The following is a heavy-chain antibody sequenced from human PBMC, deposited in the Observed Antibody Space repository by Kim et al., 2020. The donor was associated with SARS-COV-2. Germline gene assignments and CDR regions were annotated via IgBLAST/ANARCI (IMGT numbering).Heavy chain of an antibody. V-gene: IGHV3-33*05. CDR1: GFTFSSYG. Sequence: GGSLRLSCAASGFTFSSYGMHWVRQAPGKGLEWVAVISYDGFKKYYADSVKGRFTISRDNSKNTLYLQMNSLRAEDTAVYYCARDSAEQQLVLGVEDYWGQGTLVTVSS. CDR2: ISYDGFKK. CDR3: ARDSAEQQLVLGVEDY. J-gene: IGHJ4*02. D-gene: IGHD6-13*01.